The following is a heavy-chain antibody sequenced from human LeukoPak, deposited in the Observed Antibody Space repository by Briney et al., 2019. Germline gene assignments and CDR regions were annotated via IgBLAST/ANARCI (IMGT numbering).Heavy chain of an antibody. V-gene: IGHV5-51*01. CDR1: GYSFTSYW. Sequence: GEALKISWKGSGYSFTSYWIGWGRQMPGKGLEWMGIIYPGDSDTRYSPSFEGQVTISADKSISTAYLQWSSLKASDTAMYYCARLHCSSTSCYTEGGWFDPWGQGTLVTVSS. CDR3: ARLHCSSTSCYTEGGWFDP. D-gene: IGHD2-2*02. J-gene: IGHJ5*02. CDR2: IYPGDSDT.